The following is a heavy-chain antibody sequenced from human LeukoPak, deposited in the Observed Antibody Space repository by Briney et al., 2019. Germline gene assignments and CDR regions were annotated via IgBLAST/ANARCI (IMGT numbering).Heavy chain of an antibody. Sequence: SETLSLICAVSGDSLSSHYWWSWVRQPPGKGLEWIGEIYHSGSTNYNPSLKSRVTISVDKSKNQFSLKLTSLTAADTAVYYCARKGYTYGTFDYWGLGTLVTVSS. D-gene: IGHD5-18*01. J-gene: IGHJ4*02. CDR2: IYHSGST. CDR1: GDSLSSHYW. CDR3: ARKGYTYGTFDY. V-gene: IGHV4-4*02.